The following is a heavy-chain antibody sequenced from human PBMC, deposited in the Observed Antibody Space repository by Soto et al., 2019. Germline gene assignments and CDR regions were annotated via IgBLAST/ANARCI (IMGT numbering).Heavy chain of an antibody. J-gene: IGHJ6*02. D-gene: IGHD3-22*01. CDR3: ASGASSGYSLGYYYYGMDI. V-gene: IGHV4-4*07. CDR1: GASISSYF. Sequence: PSETLSLTCTVSGASISSYFWNWIRQPAGKGLEWIGRVYTGGSTDNNPSLKSRVTMSIDTYKNQFSLKLSSVTAADTAVYYCASGASSGYSLGYYYYGMDIWGQGTTVTVSS. CDR2: VYTGGST.